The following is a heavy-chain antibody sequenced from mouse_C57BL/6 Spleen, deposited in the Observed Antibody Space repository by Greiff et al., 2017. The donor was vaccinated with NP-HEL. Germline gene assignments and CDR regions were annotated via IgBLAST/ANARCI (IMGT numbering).Heavy chain of an antibody. V-gene: IGHV14-4*01. J-gene: IGHJ2*01. CDR3: TPSNSYFDY. CDR1: GFNIKDDY. Sequence: EVKLQESGAELVRPGASVKLSCTASGFNIKDDYMHWVKQRPEQGLEWIGWIDPENGDTEYASKFQGKATITADTSSNTAYLQLSSLTSEDTAVYYCTPSNSYFDYWGQGTTLTVSS. CDR2: IDPENGDT. D-gene: IGHD4-1*01.